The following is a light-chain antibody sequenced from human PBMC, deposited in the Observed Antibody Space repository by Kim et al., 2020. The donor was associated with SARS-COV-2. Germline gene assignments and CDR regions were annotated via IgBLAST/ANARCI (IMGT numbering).Light chain of an antibody. Sequence: SPGERATLSCRASQSVGSNVAWYQQKPCQAPRLLIYGASTRATDIPARFSGSGSGTDFTLTISSLQSEDLADYFCQQYDDWPPWTFGQGTKVDIK. CDR1: QSVGSN. CDR2: GAS. CDR3: QQYDDWPPWT. J-gene: IGKJ1*01. V-gene: IGKV3-15*01.